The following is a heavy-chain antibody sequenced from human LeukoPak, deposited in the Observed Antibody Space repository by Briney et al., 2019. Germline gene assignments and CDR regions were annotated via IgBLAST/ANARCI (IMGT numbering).Heavy chain of an antibody. CDR2: INPSGGST. J-gene: IGHJ6*02. V-gene: IGHV1-46*01. Sequence: GASVKVSCKAPGYTFTSYYMHWVRQAPGQGLEWMGIINPSGGSTSYAQKFQGRVTMTRDTSTSTVYMELSSLRSEDTAVYYCASMVTKDHYGMDVWGQGTTVTVSS. D-gene: IGHD4-23*01. CDR3: ASMVTKDHYGMDV. CDR1: GYTFTSYY.